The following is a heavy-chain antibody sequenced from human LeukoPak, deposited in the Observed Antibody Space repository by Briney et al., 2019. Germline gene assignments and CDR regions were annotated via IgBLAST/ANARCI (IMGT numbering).Heavy chain of an antibody. V-gene: IGHV3-15*07. CDR2: IRSQTAGGTT. J-gene: IGHJ4*02. CDR1: GLTLSNVW. Sequence: GGSLRLSCAVSGLTLSNVWMNWVRQAPGKGLEWVGRIRSQTAGGTTDFAAPVKGRFSISRDDSKNSLYLQMNSLRDEDTAVYYCAKDQRWESPHYLDSWGQGTLVTVSS. D-gene: IGHD1-26*01. CDR3: AKDQRWESPHYLDS.